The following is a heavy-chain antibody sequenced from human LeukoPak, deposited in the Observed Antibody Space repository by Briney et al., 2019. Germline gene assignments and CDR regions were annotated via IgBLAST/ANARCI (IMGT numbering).Heavy chain of an antibody. CDR2: IKGDERST. CDR3: VRGQLWSYYHDY. V-gene: IGHV3-74*01. J-gene: IGHJ4*02. D-gene: IGHD5-18*01. CDR1: GFTFSNW. Sequence: SGGSLRLSCAASGFTFSNWLHWVRQAPGKGLVWVSRIKGDERSTNYADSVKGRFTISRDNAKNTVYLEMNSLRAEDTAVYYCVRGQLWSYYHDYWGQGTLVTVSS.